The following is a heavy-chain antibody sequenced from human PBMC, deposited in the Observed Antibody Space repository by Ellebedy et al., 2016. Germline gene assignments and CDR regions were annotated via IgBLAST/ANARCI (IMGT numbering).Heavy chain of an antibody. V-gene: IGHV4-31*03. J-gene: IGHJ3*02. D-gene: IGHD6-19*01. CDR1: GGSISSGGYY. CDR3: ARHSRAVAGREAFDI. CDR2: IYYSGST. Sequence: SETLSLXXTVSGGSISSGGYYWSWIRQHPGKGLEWIGYIYYSGSTYYNPSLKSRVTISVDTSKNQFSLKLSSVTAADTAVYYCARHSRAVAGREAFDIWGQGTMVTVSS.